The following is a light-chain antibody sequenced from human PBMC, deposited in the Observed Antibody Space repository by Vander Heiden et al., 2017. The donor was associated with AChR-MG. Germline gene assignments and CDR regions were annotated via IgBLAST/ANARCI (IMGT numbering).Light chain of an antibody. CDR3: QQYNGT. CDR2: GAS. V-gene: IGKV3-15*01. Sequence: EIVMTQSPATLSVSPGERATLSCRASQSVSSNLAWYQQKPGQAPRLLIYGASTRATGIPARFSGSGSGTEFTLTISSLQSEDFAVYYCQQYNGTFGQGTKVEIQ. CDR1: QSVSSN. J-gene: IGKJ1*01.